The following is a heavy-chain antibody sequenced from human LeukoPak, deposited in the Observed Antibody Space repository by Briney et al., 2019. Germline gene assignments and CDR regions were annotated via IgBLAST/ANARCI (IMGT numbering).Heavy chain of an antibody. V-gene: IGHV1-18*01. D-gene: IGHD1-26*01. CDR1: CYTFTSYG. J-gene: IGHJ4*02. CDR2: ISAYNGNT. CDR3: ARRVVGATDLFDY. Sequence: ASVKVSCKASCYTFTSYGISWVRQAPGQGLEWMGWISAYNGNTNYAQKLQGRVTMTTETSTSTAYMELRSLRSDDTAVYHCARRVVGATDLFDYWGQGTLVTVSS.